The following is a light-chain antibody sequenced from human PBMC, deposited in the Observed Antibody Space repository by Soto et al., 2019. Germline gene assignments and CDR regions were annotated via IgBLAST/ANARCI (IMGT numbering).Light chain of an antibody. Sequence: QSALTQPASVSGSPGQSITISCTGTSSDVGSYNLVSWYQQHPGKAPKLMIYEGSKRPSGVSNRFSGSKSSNTASLTISGLQAEDEADYYCCSYAGSSIHVVFGGGTQLTVL. CDR2: EGS. CDR3: CSYAGSSIHVV. J-gene: IGLJ2*01. CDR1: SSDVGSYNL. V-gene: IGLV2-23*01.